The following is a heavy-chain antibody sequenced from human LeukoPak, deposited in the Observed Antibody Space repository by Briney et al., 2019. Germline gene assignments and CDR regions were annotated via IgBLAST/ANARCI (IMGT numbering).Heavy chain of an antibody. CDR1: GGTFSSYT. D-gene: IGHD3-10*01. Sequence: SVKVSCKASGGTFSSYTISWVRQAPGQGLEWMGRIIPILGIANYAQKFQGRVTITADKSTSTAYMELSSLRSEDTAVYYCAREGGSGGYSVYWGQGTLVTVSS. CDR2: IIPILGIA. J-gene: IGHJ4*02. V-gene: IGHV1-69*04. CDR3: AREGGSGGYSVY.